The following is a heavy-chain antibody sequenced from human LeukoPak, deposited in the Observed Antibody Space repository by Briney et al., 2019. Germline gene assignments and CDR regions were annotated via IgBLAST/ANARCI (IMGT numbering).Heavy chain of an antibody. CDR1: GGSISSYY. Sequence: PSETLSLTCTVSGGSISSYYWSWIRQPPGKGLEWIGYIYYSGSTNYNPSLKSRVTISVDTSKNQISLKLSSVTAADTAVYYCAREGGSSPWSRDYFYMDVWGKGTTVTVSS. CDR2: IYYSGST. V-gene: IGHV4-59*12. CDR3: AREGGSSPWSRDYFYMDV. D-gene: IGHD6-13*01. J-gene: IGHJ6*03.